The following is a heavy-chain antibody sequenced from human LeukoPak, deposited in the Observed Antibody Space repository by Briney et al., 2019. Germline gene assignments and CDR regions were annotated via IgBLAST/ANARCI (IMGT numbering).Heavy chain of an antibody. CDR3: ARMAVTTDDY. D-gene: IGHD4-17*01. J-gene: IGHJ4*02. CDR1: GGSFSRYY. V-gene: IGHV4-34*01. Sequence: SETLSLTCAVYGGSFSRYYWSWIRHPPGKGLEWIGEINHSGSTNYNPSLKSRVTISVDTSKNQFSLKLSSVTAADTAVYYCARMAVTTDDYWGQGTLVTVSS. CDR2: INHSGST.